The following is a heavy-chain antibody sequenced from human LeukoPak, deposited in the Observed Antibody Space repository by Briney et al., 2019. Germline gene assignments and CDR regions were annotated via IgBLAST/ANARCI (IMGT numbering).Heavy chain of an antibody. V-gene: IGHV4-34*01. D-gene: IGHD3-10*01. J-gene: IGHJ4*02. CDR3: ARGHPGVDY. CDR1: GGSFSGYY. CDR2: INHSGST. Sequence: PSETLSLTCAVYGGSFSGYYWSWIRQPPGKGLEWIGEINHSGSTNYNPSLKSRVTISVDTSKNQFSLKLSSVTAADTAVYYCARGHPGVDYWGQGTLVTVSS.